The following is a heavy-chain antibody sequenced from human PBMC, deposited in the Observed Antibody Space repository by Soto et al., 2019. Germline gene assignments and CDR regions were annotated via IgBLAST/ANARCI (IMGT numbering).Heavy chain of an antibody. J-gene: IGHJ5*02. D-gene: IGHD2-8*01. CDR1: GFTFITYD. CDR2: ISGSAYRT. CDR3: ARAMVDSAWFET. V-gene: IGHV3-23*01. Sequence: PGGSLRLSCAASGFTFITYDMTWVRQAPGKGLDWVAGISGSAYRTYYADSVKGRFTISRDNSKDTLYLQMNSLRADDTAVYYYARAMVDSAWFETWGQGTLVTVSS.